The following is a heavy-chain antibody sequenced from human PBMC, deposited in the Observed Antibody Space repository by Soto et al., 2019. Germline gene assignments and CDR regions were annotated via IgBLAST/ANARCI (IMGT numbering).Heavy chain of an antibody. D-gene: IGHD5-12*01. V-gene: IGHV3-21*04. J-gene: IGHJ4*02. CDR1: GFTFSSYS. Sequence: EVQLVESGGGLVKPGGSLRLSCAASGFTFSSYSMNWVRQAPGKGLEWVSSISSSGGSTYYADSVKGRFTISRDNSKYSLYLQMNSLRADDTALYYCSSRGYGGFLYLCQGTLVTFSS. CDR2: ISSSGGST. CDR3: SSRGYGGFLY.